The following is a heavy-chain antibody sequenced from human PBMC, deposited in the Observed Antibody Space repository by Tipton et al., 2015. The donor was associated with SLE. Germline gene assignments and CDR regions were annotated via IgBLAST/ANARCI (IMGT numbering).Heavy chain of an antibody. D-gene: IGHD3-3*01. V-gene: IGHV4-39*07. Sequence: LRLSCTVSGGSISSSSYYWGWIRQPPGKGLEWIGSIYYSGSTYYNPSLKSRVTISVDTSKNQFSLKLSSVTAADTAVYYCARDNYDFWSGPHAAFDIWGQGTMVTVSS. CDR1: GGSISSSSYY. J-gene: IGHJ3*02. CDR3: ARDNYDFWSGPHAAFDI. CDR2: IYYSGST.